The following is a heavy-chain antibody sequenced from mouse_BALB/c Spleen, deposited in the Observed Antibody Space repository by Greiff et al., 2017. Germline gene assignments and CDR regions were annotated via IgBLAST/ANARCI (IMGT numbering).Heavy chain of an antibody. CDR1: GYAFTNYL. D-gene: IGHD2-14*01. J-gene: IGHJ4*01. Sequence: QVQLQQSGAELVRPGTSVKVSCKASGYAFTNYLIEWVKQRPGQGLEWIGVINPGSGGTNYNEKFKGKATLTADKSSSTAYMQLSSLTSDDSAVYCCARRGYDGYYAMDYWGQGTSVTVSS. V-gene: IGHV1-54*01. CDR2: INPGSGGT. CDR3: ARRGYDGYYAMDY.